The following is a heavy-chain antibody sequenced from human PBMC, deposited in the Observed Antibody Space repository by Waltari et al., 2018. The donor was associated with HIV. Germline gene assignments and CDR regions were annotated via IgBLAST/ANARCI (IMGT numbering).Heavy chain of an antibody. V-gene: IGHV3-66*01. D-gene: IGHD2-21*02. CDR3: ASIAYCGGDCYPRGMDV. Sequence: EVQLVESGGGFVQPGGSLRLSCAASGFTVSSNYMSRVRQAPGKGLAWVSVIYSGGSTYYADSVKCRFTISRDNSKNTLYLQMNSLRAEDTAVYYCASIAYCGGDCYPRGMDVWGQGTTVTVSS. CDR1: GFTVSSNY. J-gene: IGHJ6*02. CDR2: IYSGGST.